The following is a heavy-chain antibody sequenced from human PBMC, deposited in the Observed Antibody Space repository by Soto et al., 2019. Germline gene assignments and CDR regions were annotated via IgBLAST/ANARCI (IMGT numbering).Heavy chain of an antibody. J-gene: IGHJ6*02. CDR2: ISNDGSRQ. V-gene: IGHV3-30*03. CDR1: GFNFSTSG. CDR3: ARDLGSSWDYYGMDV. Sequence: GGSLRLSCAASGFNFSTSGMDWVRQVPGKGLEWVAVISNDGSRQYYAESVKGRFTISRDNSKNSLYLQMNSLRAEDTAVYYCARDLGSSWDYYGMDVWVQGTTVTVSS. D-gene: IGHD6-13*01.